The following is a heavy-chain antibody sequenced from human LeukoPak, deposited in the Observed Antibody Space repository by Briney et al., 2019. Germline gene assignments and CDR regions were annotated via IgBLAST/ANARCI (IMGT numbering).Heavy chain of an antibody. CDR1: GGSIRSYY. J-gene: IGHJ5*02. CDR3: ARSRSPYNWFDL. CDR2: MYYTGST. Sequence: SETLSLTCTVSGGSIRSYYWTWIRQPPGKGLEWIGYMYYTGSTKYNPSLKSRVSISVDTSKNQFSLKLSSVTAADTAVYYCARSRSPYNWFDLWGQGTLVTVSS. V-gene: IGHV4-59*08. D-gene: IGHD2-2*01.